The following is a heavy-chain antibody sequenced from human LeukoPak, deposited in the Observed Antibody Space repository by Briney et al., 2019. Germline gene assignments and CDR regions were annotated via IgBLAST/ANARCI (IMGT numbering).Heavy chain of an antibody. CDR3: ARVSGSWSYYFDY. J-gene: IGHJ4*02. V-gene: IGHV3-7*01. D-gene: IGHD6-13*01. CDR2: IKQDGSEK. Sequence: GGSLRLSCAASGFTFSSYAMSWVRQAPGKGLEWVANIKQDGSEKYYVDSVKGRFTISRDNAKNSLYLQMNSLRAEDTAVYYCARVSGSWSYYFDYWGQGTLVTVSS. CDR1: GFTFSSYA.